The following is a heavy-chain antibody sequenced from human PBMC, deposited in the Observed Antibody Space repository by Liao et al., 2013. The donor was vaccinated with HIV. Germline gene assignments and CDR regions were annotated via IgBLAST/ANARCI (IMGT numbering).Heavy chain of an antibody. CDR1: GASVSTYY. CDR2: MYVSGTT. V-gene: IGHV4-4*07. CDR3: ARELGHLYFGDYYYMDV. D-gene: IGHD3-10*01. J-gene: IGHJ6*03. Sequence: QVQLQESGPGLVQPSETLSLTCNVSGASVSTYYWSWIRQPAGKGLEWIGRMYVSGTTHYNPSLRSRVTMSLDTSKNQFSLKLSSVTAADTAVYYCARELGHLYFGDYYYMDVWGKGTTVTVSS.